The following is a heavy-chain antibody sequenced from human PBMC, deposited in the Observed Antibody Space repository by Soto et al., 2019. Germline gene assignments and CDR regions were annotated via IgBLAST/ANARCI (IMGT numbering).Heavy chain of an antibody. V-gene: IGHV3-33*01. CDR1: GFTFSSYG. Sequence: PGGSLRLSCAASGFTFSSYGMHWVRQAPGKGLEWVAVIWYDGSNKYYADSVKGRFTISRDNSKNTLYLQMNSLRAEDTAVYYCAREFSSPYRDYYYYYGMDVWGQGTKVTVSS. CDR2: IWYDGSNK. CDR3: AREFSSPYRDYYYYYGMDV. D-gene: IGHD6-6*01. J-gene: IGHJ6*02.